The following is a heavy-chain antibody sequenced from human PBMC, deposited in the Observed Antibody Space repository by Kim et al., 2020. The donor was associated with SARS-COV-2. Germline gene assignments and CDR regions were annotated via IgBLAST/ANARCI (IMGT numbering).Heavy chain of an antibody. D-gene: IGHD5-12*01. J-gene: IGHJ3*02. CDR3: ARDFGGIVATFDAFDI. CDR2: ISSSGSTI. V-gene: IGHV3-11*01. Sequence: GGSLRLSCAASGFTFSDYYMSWIRQAPGKGLEWVSYISSSGSTIYYADSVKGRFTISRDNAKNSLYLQMNSLRAEDTAVYYCARDFGGIVATFDAFDIWGQGTMVTVSS. CDR1: GFTFSDYY.